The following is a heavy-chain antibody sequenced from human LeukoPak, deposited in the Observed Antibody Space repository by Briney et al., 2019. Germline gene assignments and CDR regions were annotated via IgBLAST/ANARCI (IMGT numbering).Heavy chain of an antibody. CDR3: ARDQLVPAFDI. CDR2: IKQDGSEK. Sequence: GGSLRLSCAASGFTFSSYWMSWVRQAPGKGLEWVANIKQDGSEKYYVDSAKGRFTISRDNAKNSLYLQMNSLRAEDTAVYYCARDQLVPAFDIWGQGTMVTVSS. V-gene: IGHV3-7*01. J-gene: IGHJ3*02. CDR1: GFTFSSYW. D-gene: IGHD6-13*01.